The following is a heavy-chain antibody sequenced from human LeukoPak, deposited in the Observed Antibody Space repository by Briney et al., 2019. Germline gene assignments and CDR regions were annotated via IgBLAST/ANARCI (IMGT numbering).Heavy chain of an antibody. D-gene: IGHD3-22*01. Sequence: PSETLSLTCTVSGVSISSGDYYWGWIRQPPGKGLEWIVYIYYSGSTYYNPSLKSRVTISVDTSKNQFSLKLSSVTAADTAVYYCARDRPFGITMITDAFDIWGQGTMVTVSS. CDR2: IYYSGST. J-gene: IGHJ3*02. CDR3: ARDRPFGITMITDAFDI. CDR1: GVSISSGDYY. V-gene: IGHV4-30-4*01.